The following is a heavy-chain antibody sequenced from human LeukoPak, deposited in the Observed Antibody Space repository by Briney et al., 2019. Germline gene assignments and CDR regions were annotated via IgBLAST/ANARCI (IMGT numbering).Heavy chain of an antibody. V-gene: IGHV3-74*01. D-gene: IGHD3-22*01. J-gene: IGHJ4*02. CDR1: GFTFSNYW. Sequence: GGSLRLSCAASGFTFSNYWMHWVRQVPGKGRVWVSHINNDGTSTSYADSVKGRFTISRDNAKHTLYLQMNSLRAEDTAVYYCASFGSSGYWLDYWGQGALVTVSS. CDR3: ASFGSSGYWLDY. CDR2: INNDGTST.